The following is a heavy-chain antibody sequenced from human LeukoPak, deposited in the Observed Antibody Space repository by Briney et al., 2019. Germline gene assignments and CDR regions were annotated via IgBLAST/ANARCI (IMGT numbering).Heavy chain of an antibody. Sequence: SETLSLTCAVYGGSISSYYWSWIRQPAGKGLEWIGRIYTSGSTNYNPSLKSRVTMSVDTSKNQFSLKLSSVTAADTAVYYCAGTYYYDSSGYYKYYFDYWGQGTLVTVSS. D-gene: IGHD3-22*01. CDR2: IYTSGST. CDR3: AGTYYYDSSGYYKYYFDY. J-gene: IGHJ4*02. V-gene: IGHV4-59*10. CDR1: GGSISSYY.